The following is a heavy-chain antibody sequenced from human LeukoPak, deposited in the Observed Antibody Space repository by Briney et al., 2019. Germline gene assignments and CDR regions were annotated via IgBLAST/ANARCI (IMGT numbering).Heavy chain of an antibody. Sequence: PGGSLRLSCAASGFTFSSYAMSWVRQAPGKGLEWVSAISGSGGSTYYADSVKGRFTISRDNAKNSLYLQMNSLRAEDTAVYYCARVGDSSGYYYPGDFDYWGQGTLVTVSS. CDR2: ISGSGGST. CDR1: GFTFSSYA. CDR3: ARVGDSSGYYYPGDFDY. V-gene: IGHV3-23*01. D-gene: IGHD3-22*01. J-gene: IGHJ4*02.